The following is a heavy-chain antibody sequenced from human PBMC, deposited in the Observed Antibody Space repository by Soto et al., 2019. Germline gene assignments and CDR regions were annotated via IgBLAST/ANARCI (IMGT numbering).Heavy chain of an antibody. CDR2: TYYRSKWYN. Sequence: QTLSLTCAISGDTVTNSGAAWNWIRQSPSRGLEWLGRTYYRSKWYNDYASSVKSRITFSPDTSKNQFSLKLSSVTAADTAVYYCARTGYDILTGYYNPYYFDYWGQGTLVTVSS. J-gene: IGHJ4*02. CDR1: GDTVTNSGAA. CDR3: ARTGYDILTGYYNPYYFDY. D-gene: IGHD3-9*01. V-gene: IGHV6-1*01.